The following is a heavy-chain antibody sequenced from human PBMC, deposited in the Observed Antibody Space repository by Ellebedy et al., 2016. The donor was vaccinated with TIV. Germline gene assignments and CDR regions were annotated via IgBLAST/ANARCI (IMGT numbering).Heavy chain of an antibody. CDR1: GFTFNTYA. CDR2: INGGATST. J-gene: IGHJ4*02. D-gene: IGHD3-16*01. V-gene: IGHV3-23*01. CDR3: ARVAFGGTVEDF. Sequence: GGSLRLSXSASGFTFNTYAMSWVRQAPGKGLEWVSTINGGATSTFYAGSVRGRFTISRDNAKNSLYLQMNSLRAEDTAFYHCARVAFGGTVEDFWGQGALVTVSS.